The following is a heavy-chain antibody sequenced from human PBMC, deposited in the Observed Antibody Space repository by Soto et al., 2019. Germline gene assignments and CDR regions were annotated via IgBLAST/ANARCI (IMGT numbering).Heavy chain of an antibody. D-gene: IGHD3-3*02. CDR3: RGHRGNGFGFTISPGLNA. CDR1: GYIFSYYW. V-gene: IGHV5-51*01. CDR2: IYPEDSDT. Sequence: GESLKISCQSSGYIFSYYWIAWVRQTPGRGLEWLGIIYPEDSDTKYSPSFQGRVTMSVDKSINTAYLQWSSLKASDTAIYYCRGHRGNGFGFTISPGLNAWAPGTRLPSPQ. J-gene: IGHJ4*02.